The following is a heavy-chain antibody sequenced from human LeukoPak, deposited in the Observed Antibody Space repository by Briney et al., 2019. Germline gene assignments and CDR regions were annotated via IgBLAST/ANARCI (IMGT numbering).Heavy chain of an antibody. J-gene: IGHJ4*02. CDR3: ARGGVPAAIRWDY. V-gene: IGHV1-69*13. CDR1: GGTFSSYA. CDR2: IIPIFGTA. Sequence: SAKVSCKASGGTFSSYAISWVRQAPGQGLEWMGGIIPIFGTANYAQKFQGRVTITADESTSTAYMELSSLRSEDTAVYYCARGGVPAAIRWDYWGQGTLVTISS. D-gene: IGHD2-2*02.